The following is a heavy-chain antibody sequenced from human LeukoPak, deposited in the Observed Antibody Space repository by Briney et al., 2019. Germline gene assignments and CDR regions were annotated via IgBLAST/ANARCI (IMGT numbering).Heavy chain of an antibody. Sequence: GGSLRLSCAASRFTFSSYWMTWVRQAPGKGLGWVANIKQDGSEKYYVGSVKGRFTISRDNTKNLLYLQMNSLRAEDTAVYYCAREGGYGGVFDYWGQGTLVTVSS. CDR2: IKQDGSEK. CDR1: RFTFSSYW. D-gene: IGHD5-12*01. CDR3: AREGGYGGVFDY. V-gene: IGHV3-7*05. J-gene: IGHJ4*02.